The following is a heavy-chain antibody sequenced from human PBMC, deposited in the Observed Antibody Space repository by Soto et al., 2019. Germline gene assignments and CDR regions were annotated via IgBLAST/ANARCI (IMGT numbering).Heavy chain of an antibody. D-gene: IGHD3-9*01. J-gene: IGHJ6*02. V-gene: IGHV3-21*01. CDR2: ISSSSSYI. CDR3: ARDFDWLPTLYYYYGMDV. CDR1: GFTFSSYS. Sequence: EVQLVESGGGLVKPGGSLRLSCAASGFTFSSYSMNWVRQAPGKGLEWVSSISSSSSYIYYADSVKGRFTISRDNDKNSLYLQMNSLRAEDTAVYYCARDFDWLPTLYYYYGMDVWGQGTTVTVSS.